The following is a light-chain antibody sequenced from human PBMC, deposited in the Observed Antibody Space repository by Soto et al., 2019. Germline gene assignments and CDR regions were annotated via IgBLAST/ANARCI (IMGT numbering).Light chain of an antibody. CDR1: QGISNY. J-gene: IGKJ3*01. V-gene: IGKV1-27*01. CDR2: AAS. Sequence: DIQMTQSPSSLSASVGDRVTITCRASQGISNYLAWYEQKPGKVPKLLIYAASTFQAGVPSRSRGSGSGTDFTLTISSLQPEDVATYYCQKYNSALFSFGPGTKVDIK. CDR3: QKYNSALFS.